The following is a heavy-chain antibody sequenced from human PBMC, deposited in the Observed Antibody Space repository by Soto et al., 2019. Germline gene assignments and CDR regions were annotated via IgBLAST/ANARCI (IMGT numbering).Heavy chain of an antibody. Sequence: SETLSLTCTVSGGSISSSSFHWGWIRQPPGKGLEWIGSIYYSGSTYYNPSLRSRVTLSVDTSKNQFSLRLSSVTAADTAVYYCARDKITGLFDYWGQGTLVTVSS. V-gene: IGHV4-39*02. J-gene: IGHJ4*02. D-gene: IGHD2-8*02. CDR3: ARDKITGLFDY. CDR2: IYYSGST. CDR1: GGSISSSSFH.